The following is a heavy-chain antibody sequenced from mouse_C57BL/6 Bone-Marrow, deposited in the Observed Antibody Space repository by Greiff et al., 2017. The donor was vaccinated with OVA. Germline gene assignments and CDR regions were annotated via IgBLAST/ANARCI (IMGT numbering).Heavy chain of an antibody. J-gene: IGHJ1*03. CDR1: GYTFTDYY. D-gene: IGHD2-2*01. Sequence: VQLQQSGPELVKPGASVKISCKASGYTFTDYYMNWVKQSHGKSLEWIGDINPNNGGTSYNQKFTGKATLTVDKSSSTAYMELRSLTSEDSAVYYCARWGKVTTTDPYVYVDVWGTGTTVTVSS. V-gene: IGHV1-26*01. CDR2: INPNNGGT. CDR3: ARWGKVTTTDPYVYVDV.